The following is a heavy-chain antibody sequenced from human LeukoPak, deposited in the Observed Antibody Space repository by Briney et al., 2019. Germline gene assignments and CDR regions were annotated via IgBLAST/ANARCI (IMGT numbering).Heavy chain of an antibody. CDR1: GFTFSSYA. CDR3: GRDMDV. J-gene: IGHJ6*02. CDR2: IKEDGSEK. V-gene: IGHV3-7*01. Sequence: PEGSLRLSCAASGFTFSSYAMHWVRQAPGKGPEWVANIKEDGSEKQYVDSVKGRFTISRDNAQNSLFLQMNSLSVEDTAVYYCGRDMDVWGQGTTVTVSS.